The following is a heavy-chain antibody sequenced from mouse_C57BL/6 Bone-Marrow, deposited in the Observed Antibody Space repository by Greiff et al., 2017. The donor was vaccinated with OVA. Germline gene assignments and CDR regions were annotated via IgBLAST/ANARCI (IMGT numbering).Heavy chain of an antibody. D-gene: IGHD2-1*01. V-gene: IGHV7-3*01. J-gene: IGHJ1*03. CDR2: IRNKANGYTT. Sequence: EVKLQESGGGLVQPGGSLSLSCAASGFTFTDYYMSWVRQPPGKGLEWLGFIRNKANGYTTAYSASLTGRFTICRDNSQSIRYLQMNALRAEDSATYYCARYKGDGNLPRDVWGTGTTVTVSS. CDR1: GFTFTDYY. CDR3: ARYKGDGNLPRDV.